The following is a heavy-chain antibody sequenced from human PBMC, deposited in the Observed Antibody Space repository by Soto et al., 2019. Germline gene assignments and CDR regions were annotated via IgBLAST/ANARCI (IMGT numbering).Heavy chain of an antibody. CDR1: GSTFSSYA. D-gene: IGHD6-13*01. J-gene: IGHJ4*02. CDR3: ARDDIAAAGKPPEY. Sequence: QVQLVQSGAEAKKPRSSVKVSCKASGSTFSSYAISWVRQAPGQGLEWMGGIIPIFGTANYEQKFQGRVTITADESTSTAYMELSSLGSEDTAVYYCARDDIAAAGKPPEYWGKGTLVTVSS. V-gene: IGHV1-69*12. CDR2: IIPIFGTA.